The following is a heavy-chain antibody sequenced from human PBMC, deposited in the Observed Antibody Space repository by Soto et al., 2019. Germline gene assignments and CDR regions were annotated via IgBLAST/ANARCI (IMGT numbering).Heavy chain of an antibody. Sequence: QVQLVQSGAEVKKPGASVKVSCKASGYTFTSYAMHWVRQAPGQRLEWMGWINAGNGNTKYSQKFQGRVTITRDTSASTAYMELSSLRSEDTAVYYCARVGAPYSSSYYYYGMDVWGQGTTVTVSS. CDR1: GYTFTSYA. J-gene: IGHJ6*02. D-gene: IGHD6-6*01. CDR2: INAGNGNT. CDR3: ARVGAPYSSSYYYYGMDV. V-gene: IGHV1-3*01.